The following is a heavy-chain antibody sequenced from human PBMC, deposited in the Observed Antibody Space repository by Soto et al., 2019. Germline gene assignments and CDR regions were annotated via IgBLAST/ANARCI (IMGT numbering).Heavy chain of an antibody. CDR3: ARAGRAVGLGRYYYYYMDV. J-gene: IGHJ6*03. CDR1: GYTFTSYD. D-gene: IGHD6-19*01. CDR2: MNPNSGNT. Sequence: GASVEVSCKASGYTFTSYDINWVRQATGQGLEWMGWMNPNSGNTGYAQKFQGRVTMTRNTSISTAYMELSSLRSEDTAVYYCARAGRAVGLGRYYYYYMDVWGKGTTVTVSS. V-gene: IGHV1-8*01.